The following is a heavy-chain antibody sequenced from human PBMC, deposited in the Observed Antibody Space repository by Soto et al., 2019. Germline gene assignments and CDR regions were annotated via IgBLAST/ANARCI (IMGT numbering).Heavy chain of an antibody. CDR3: ARGKGMEENYFYYGLDI. CDR2: LNGGTGQT. J-gene: IGHJ6*02. D-gene: IGHD1-1*01. V-gene: IGHV1-3*01. Sequence: ASVKVSCKASGYTFSTYGMHWVRQAPGQSLEWMGWLNGGTGQTRYSQRFRDRVSITRDTSASTGYMELSSLRSEDTAVYYCARGKGMEENYFYYGLDIWGQGTTVTVSS. CDR1: GYTFSTYG.